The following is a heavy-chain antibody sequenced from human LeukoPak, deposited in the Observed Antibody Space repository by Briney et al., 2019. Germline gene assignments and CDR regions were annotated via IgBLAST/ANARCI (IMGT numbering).Heavy chain of an antibody. Sequence: SETLSLTCAVYGGSFSGYYWSWIRQPPGKGLEWIGEINHSGSINYNPSLKSRVTISVDTSKNQFSLKLSSVTAADTAVYYCARPERPPEADAFDIWGQGTMVTVSS. CDR2: INHSGSI. V-gene: IGHV4-34*01. CDR1: GGSFSGYY. CDR3: ARPERPPEADAFDI. J-gene: IGHJ3*02. D-gene: IGHD1-14*01.